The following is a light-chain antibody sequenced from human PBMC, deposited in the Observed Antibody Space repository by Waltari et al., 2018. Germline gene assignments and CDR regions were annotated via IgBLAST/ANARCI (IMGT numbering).Light chain of an antibody. J-gene: IGKJ4*01. CDR1: QSVLYSSNNKNY. Sequence: DIVMTQSPDSLAVSLGARATINCKSSQSVLYSSNNKNYFAWYQQKPGQPPNLLIYWASTRESGVPDRVSGSGSGTDFTLTISSLQAEDVAVYYCQQYYRTPLTFGGGTKVEIK. V-gene: IGKV4-1*01. CDR2: WAS. CDR3: QQYYRTPLT.